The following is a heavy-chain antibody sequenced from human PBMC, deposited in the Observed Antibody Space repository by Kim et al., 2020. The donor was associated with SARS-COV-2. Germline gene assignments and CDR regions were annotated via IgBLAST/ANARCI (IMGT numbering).Heavy chain of an antibody. V-gene: IGHV3-30*18. CDR3: AKDPGGVVIKYYFDY. CDR2: ISYDGSNK. Sequence: GGSLRLSCAASGFTFSSYGMHWVRQAPGKGLEWVAVISYDGSNKYYADSVKGRFTISRDNSKNTLYLQMNSLRAEDTAVYYCAKDPGGVVIKYYFDYWGQGTLVTVSS. J-gene: IGHJ4*02. D-gene: IGHD3-3*01. CDR1: GFTFSSYG.